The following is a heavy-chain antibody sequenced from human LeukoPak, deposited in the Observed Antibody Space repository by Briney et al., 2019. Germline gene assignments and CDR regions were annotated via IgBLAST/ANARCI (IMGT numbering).Heavy chain of an antibody. CDR2: ISYDGSNK. Sequence: TGGSLRLSCAASGFTFSSYAMHWVRQAPGKGLEWVAVISYDGSNKYYADSVKGRFTISRDNSKNTLYLQMNSLRAEDTAVYYCARSGGSSWLPYYYYDMDVWGQGTTVTVSS. CDR3: ARSGGSSWLPYYYYDMDV. J-gene: IGHJ6*02. D-gene: IGHD6-13*01. CDR1: GFTFSSYA. V-gene: IGHV3-30-3*01.